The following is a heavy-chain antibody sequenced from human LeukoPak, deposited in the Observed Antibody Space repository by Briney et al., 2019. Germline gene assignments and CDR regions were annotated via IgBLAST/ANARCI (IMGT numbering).Heavy chain of an antibody. V-gene: IGHV3-9*03. CDR3: AKDIAATGTGGFDY. CDR2: ISWNSGSI. CDR1: GFTFDDYA. D-gene: IGHD6-13*01. J-gene: IGHJ4*02. Sequence: PGGSLRLSCAVSGFTFDDYAMHWDRQAPGKGLEWVSGISWNSGSIGYADSVKGRFTISRDNAKTSLYLQMNSLRAEDMALYYCAKDIAATGTGGFDYWGQETLVTVSS.